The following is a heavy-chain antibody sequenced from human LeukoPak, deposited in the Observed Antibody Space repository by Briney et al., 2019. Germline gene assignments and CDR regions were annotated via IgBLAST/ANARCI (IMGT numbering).Heavy chain of an antibody. CDR1: GGSFSGYY. J-gene: IGHJ5*02. CDR2: INHSGST. D-gene: IGHD3-9*01. Sequence: PSETLSLTCAVYGGSFSGYYWSWIRQPPGKGLERIGEINHSGSTNYNPSLKSRVTISVDTSKNQFSLKLSSVTAADTAVYYCARAYFDWSRRYNWFDPWGQGTLVTVSS. V-gene: IGHV4-34*01. CDR3: ARAYFDWSRRYNWFDP.